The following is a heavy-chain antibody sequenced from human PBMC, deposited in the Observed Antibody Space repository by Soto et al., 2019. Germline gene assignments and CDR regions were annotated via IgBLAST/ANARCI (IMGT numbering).Heavy chain of an antibody. D-gene: IGHD2-15*01. CDR3: ARSGSSSNSGVAATPADY. J-gene: IGHJ4*02. CDR2: INWNGGST. Sequence: GGSLRLSCAASGFTFDDYGMSWVRQAPGKGLEWVSGINWNGGSTGYADSVKGRFTISRDNAKNSLYLQMNSLRAEDTALYYCARSGSSSNSGVAATPADYWGQGTLVTVSS. V-gene: IGHV3-20*04. CDR1: GFTFDDYG.